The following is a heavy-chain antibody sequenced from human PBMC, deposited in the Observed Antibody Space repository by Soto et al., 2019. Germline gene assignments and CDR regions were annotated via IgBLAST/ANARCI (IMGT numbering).Heavy chain of an antibody. D-gene: IGHD1-1*01. V-gene: IGHV3-48*02. CDR2: ISSDSKTI. CDR1: GFTFNVYS. CDR3: ARSMEGHFDY. J-gene: IGHJ4*02. Sequence: EVQLVESGGGLVQRGGSLRLSCAASGFTFNVYSMSWVRQAPGKGLEWVSYISSDSKTIKYADSVKGRFTISRAKAKKSLYLQINSLSDEDTAVYYGARSMEGHFDYWGQGTVVTVSS.